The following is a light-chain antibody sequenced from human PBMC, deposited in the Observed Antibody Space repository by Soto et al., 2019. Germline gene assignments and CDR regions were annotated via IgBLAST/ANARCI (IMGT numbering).Light chain of an antibody. Sequence: AIRMTQSPSSLSASTGDRVTITCRASQGISSYLAWYQQKPGKAPKLLIYAASTLQSGVPSRFSGSGSGTDFTFTISSLQPEDIATYFCQQYDDLFITFGQGTRLEI. CDR3: QQYDDLFIT. CDR1: QGISSY. J-gene: IGKJ5*01. CDR2: AAS. V-gene: IGKV1-8*01.